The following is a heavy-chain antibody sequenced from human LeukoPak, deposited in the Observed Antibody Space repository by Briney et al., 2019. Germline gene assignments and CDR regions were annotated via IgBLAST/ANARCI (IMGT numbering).Heavy chain of an antibody. J-gene: IGHJ4*02. CDR3: ASTGYYGDLDY. CDR1: GGSISSSNW. V-gene: IGHV4-4*02. D-gene: IGHD4-17*01. Sequence: SGTLSLICAVSGGSISSSNWWRWVRPPPGKGLEWIGEIYHSGSTDYNPSLKSRVTISGDKAKNQFSLKLSSVTAADTAVYYCASTGYYGDLDYWGQGTLVTVSS. CDR2: IYHSGST.